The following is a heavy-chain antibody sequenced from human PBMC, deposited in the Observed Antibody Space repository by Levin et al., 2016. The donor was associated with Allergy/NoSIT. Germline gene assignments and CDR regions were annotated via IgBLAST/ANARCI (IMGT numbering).Heavy chain of an antibody. Sequence: SETLSLTCAVSGGSISSGGYSWSWIRQPPGKGLEWIGYIYHSGSTYYNPSLKSRVTISVDRSKNQFSLKLSSVTAADTAVYYCARAKLGIGPDYWGQGTLVTVSS. V-gene: IGHV4-30-2*01. D-gene: IGHD7-27*01. CDR3: ARAKLGIGPDY. J-gene: IGHJ4*02. CDR2: IYHSGST. CDR1: GGSISSGGYS.